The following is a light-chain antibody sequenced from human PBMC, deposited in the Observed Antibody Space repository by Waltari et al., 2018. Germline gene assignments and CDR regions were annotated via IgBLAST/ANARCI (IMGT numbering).Light chain of an antibody. CDR3: QQRDNWPPFT. CDR1: QNVTRN. V-gene: IGKV3-11*01. J-gene: IGKJ4*01. CDR2: DAA. Sequence: EILLTQSPVTLSLSPGERATLSCTARQNVTRNLARYQHKPGQAPRLLIYDAAIRATGSPPRFSSSWSGTDFTLTISSLEPEDFAVYFCQQRDNWPPFTFGGGTKVEIK.